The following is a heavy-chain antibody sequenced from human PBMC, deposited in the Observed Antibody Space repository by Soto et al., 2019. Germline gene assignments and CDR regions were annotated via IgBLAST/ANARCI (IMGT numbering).Heavy chain of an antibody. CDR3: ARKRSIVVVPAATAPYNWFDP. Sequence: GESLKISCKGSGYSFTSYWIGWVRQMPGKGLEWMGIIYPGDSDTRYSPSFQGQVTISADKSISTAYLQWSSLKASDTAMYYCARKRSIVVVPAATAPYNWFDPWGQGTLVTAPQ. CDR1: GYSFTSYW. V-gene: IGHV5-51*01. D-gene: IGHD2-2*01. J-gene: IGHJ5*02. CDR2: IYPGDSDT.